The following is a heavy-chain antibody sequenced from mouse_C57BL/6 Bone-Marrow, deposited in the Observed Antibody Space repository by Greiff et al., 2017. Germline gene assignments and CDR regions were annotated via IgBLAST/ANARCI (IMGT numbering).Heavy chain of an antibody. CDR3: ARSGYYEEYYYAMDY. J-gene: IGHJ4*01. CDR2: IYPRSGNT. D-gene: IGHD2-3*01. Sequence: QVQLQQSGAELARPGASVKLSCKASGYTFTSYGISWVKQRTGQGLEWIGEIYPRSGNTYYNEKFKGKATLTADKSSSTAYMELRSLTSEDSAVYFCARSGYYEEYYYAMDYWGQGTSVTVSS. CDR1: GYTFTSYG. V-gene: IGHV1-81*01.